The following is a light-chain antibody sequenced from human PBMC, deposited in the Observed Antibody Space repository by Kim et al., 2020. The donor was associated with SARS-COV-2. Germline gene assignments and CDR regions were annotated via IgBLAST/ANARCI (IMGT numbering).Light chain of an antibody. CDR3: LQYGTSPYS. J-gene: IGKJ2*01. CDR1: QSVTSND. V-gene: IGKV3-20*01. CDR2: GAP. Sequence: LSAADTAALSCRASQSVTSNDFAWYQQRPGRAPSLLIYGAPSSAPGIPDKFSGSGSGTDFNLTLSRLEPDDFAVYYCLQYGTSPYSFGRETRLEL.